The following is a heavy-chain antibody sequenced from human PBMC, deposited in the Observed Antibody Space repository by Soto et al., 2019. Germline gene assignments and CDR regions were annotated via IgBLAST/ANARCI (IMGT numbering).Heavy chain of an antibody. V-gene: IGHV4-59*01. CDR2: IYDSGNT. D-gene: IGHD4-17*01. Sequence: SETLSLTCTVSGGSISSYHWSWIRQPPGKGLEWIGSIYDSGNTYYNPSLKSRLTVSVDTSKNQFALKLTSVTAADTAVYSCARDDRDDYGGRFGYWGPGTLVTVSS. J-gene: IGHJ4*02. CDR3: ARDDRDDYGGRFGY. CDR1: GGSISSYH.